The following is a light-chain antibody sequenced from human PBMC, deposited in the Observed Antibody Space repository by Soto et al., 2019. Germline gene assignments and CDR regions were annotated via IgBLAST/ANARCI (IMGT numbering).Light chain of an antibody. CDR2: ETS. V-gene: IGKV1-17*03. Sequence: DVQMTQSPSAMSASVGDRVTIACRASQDISRFVAWFQHKPGRAPERLIYETSNLQPGVPSRFSGSGSGTEFTLAISGLQPEDFATYYCQQSFSAPFTFGPGTKVDI. CDR1: QDISRF. J-gene: IGKJ3*01. CDR3: QQSFSAPFT.